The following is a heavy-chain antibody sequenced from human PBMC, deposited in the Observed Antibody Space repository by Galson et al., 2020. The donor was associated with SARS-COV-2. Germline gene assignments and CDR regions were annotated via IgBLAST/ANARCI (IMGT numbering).Heavy chain of an antibody. D-gene: IGHD1-26*01. CDR2: ISYDGSNK. CDR1: GFTFSSYA. J-gene: IGHJ6*03. CDR3: AGGSYYYYYYMDV. Sequence: GVSLRPSCAASGFTFSSYAMHWVRKAPGKGLEWVAVISYDGSNKYYADSAKGRFTISRDNSKNTLYLQMNSLRAEDTAVYYCAGGSYYYYYYMDVWGKGTTVTVSS. V-gene: IGHV3-30*01.